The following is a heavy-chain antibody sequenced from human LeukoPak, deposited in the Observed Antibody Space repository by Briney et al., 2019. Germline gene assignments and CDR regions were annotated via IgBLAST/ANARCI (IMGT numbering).Heavy chain of an antibody. D-gene: IGHD3-22*01. CDR1: GFTVSSKY. J-gene: IGHJ4*02. V-gene: IGHV3-53*01. CDR2: IYSGGST. CDR3: ARERDTSGYYLRY. Sequence: GGSLRLSCAVSGFTVSSKYMSWVRQAPGKGLEWVSVIYSGGSTYYADSVKGRFTISRDNSRNTLYLQMNSLRAEDTAVYYCARERDTSGYYLRYWGQGTLATVSS.